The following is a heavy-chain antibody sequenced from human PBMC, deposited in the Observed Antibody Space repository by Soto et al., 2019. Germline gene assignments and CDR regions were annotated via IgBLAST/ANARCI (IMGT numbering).Heavy chain of an antibody. J-gene: IGHJ6*02. CDR1: VFSFSTYD. CDR2: ISGGSSRI. Sequence: WWSLRLSCSASVFSFSTYDMNWFRQAPGKGLEWVSYISGGSSRIFYADSVKGRFTISRDNAMNSLYLQMNSLRDEDTGVYYCARVIYGGWSTIKDYYYYAMDVWGQGTTVTVSS. CDR3: ARVIYGGWSTIKDYYYYAMDV. D-gene: IGHD5-12*01. V-gene: IGHV3-48*02.